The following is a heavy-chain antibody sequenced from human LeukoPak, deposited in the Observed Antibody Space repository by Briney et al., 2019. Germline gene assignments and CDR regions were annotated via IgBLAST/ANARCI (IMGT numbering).Heavy chain of an antibody. CDR3: ARRRYYDGSGYLE. V-gene: IGHV4-39*01. J-gene: IGHJ1*01. CDR1: GDSVSRSDSY. CDR2: IYYSGRT. D-gene: IGHD3-22*01. Sequence: SETPSLTCSVSGDSVSRSDSYWDWIRQPPGKGLEWIGTIYYSGRTYYSPSLKSRVTMSVDPSNNQFSLNLRSVTAADTAVYYCARRRYYDGSGYLEWGQGTLLSVSS.